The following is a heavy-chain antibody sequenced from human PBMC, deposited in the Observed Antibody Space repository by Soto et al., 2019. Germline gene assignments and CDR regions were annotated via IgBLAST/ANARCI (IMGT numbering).Heavy chain of an antibody. CDR3: ARDLVVPAADPDSYYYYMDV. CDR2: IYYSWST. D-gene: IGHD2-2*01. Sequence: PSETLSLTCTVSGGSISSYYWSWIRQPPGKGLEWIGYIYYSWSTNYNPSLKSRVTISVDTSKNQFSLKLSSVTAADTAVYYCARDLVVPAADPDSYYYYMDVWGKGTTVTVSS. CDR1: GGSISSYY. J-gene: IGHJ6*03. V-gene: IGHV4-59*01.